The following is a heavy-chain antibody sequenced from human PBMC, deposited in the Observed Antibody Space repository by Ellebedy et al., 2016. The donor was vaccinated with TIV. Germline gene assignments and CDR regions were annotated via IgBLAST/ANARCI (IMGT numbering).Heavy chain of an antibody. V-gene: IGHV3-48*04. J-gene: IGHJ4*02. CDR2: LSSSSITI. Sequence: PGGSLRLSCEASGFIFSDYDMNWVRQAPGKGLEWVSYLSSSSITIHYADSVKGRFTISRDNAKNSLYLQMSHLRADDTAMYYCAKDTSFGEPHWGQGTLVIVSS. CDR3: AKDTSFGEPH. CDR1: GFIFSDYD. D-gene: IGHD3-10*01.